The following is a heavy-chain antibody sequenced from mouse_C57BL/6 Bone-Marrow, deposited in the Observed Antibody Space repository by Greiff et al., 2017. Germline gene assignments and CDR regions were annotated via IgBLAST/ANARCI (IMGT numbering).Heavy chain of an antibody. D-gene: IGHD2-2*01. Sequence: EVHLVESGGGLVKPGGSLKLSCAASGFTFSDYGMHWVRQAPEKGLKWVAYISSGSSTIYYTDTVKGRFTISSANAKNTLFLQMTSLRSEDTAMYYCARGDYAYEGAWFAYWGQGTLVTVSA. CDR3: ARGDYAYEGAWFAY. V-gene: IGHV5-17*01. J-gene: IGHJ3*01. CDR2: ISSGSSTI. CDR1: GFTFSDYG.